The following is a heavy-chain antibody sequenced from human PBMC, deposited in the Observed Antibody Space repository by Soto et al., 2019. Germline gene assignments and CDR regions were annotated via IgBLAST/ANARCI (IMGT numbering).Heavy chain of an antibody. CDR3: ARGGGGSGSYYRYYYYGMDV. CDR1: GYTFTSYA. J-gene: IGHJ6*02. Sequence: ASVKVSCKASGYTFTSYAMHWVRQAPGQRLEWMGWINAGNGNTKYSQKFQGRVTITRDTSASTAYMELSSLRSEDTAVYYCARGGGGSGSYYRYYYYGMDVWGQGTPVTVYS. D-gene: IGHD3-10*01. V-gene: IGHV1-3*01. CDR2: INAGNGNT.